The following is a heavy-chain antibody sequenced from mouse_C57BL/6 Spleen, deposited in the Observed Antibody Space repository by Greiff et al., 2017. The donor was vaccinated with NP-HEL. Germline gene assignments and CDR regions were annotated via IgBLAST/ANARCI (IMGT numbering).Heavy chain of an antibody. J-gene: IGHJ3*01. Sequence: VQLQQSGAELVRPGASVKLSCKASGYTFTDYYINWVKQRPGQGLEWIARIYPGSGNTYYNEKFKGKATLTAEKSSSTAYMQLSSLTSEDSAVYFCERDGYDGPFAYWGQGTLVTVSA. CDR2: IYPGSGNT. V-gene: IGHV1-76*01. D-gene: IGHD2-2*01. CDR1: GYTFTDYY. CDR3: ERDGYDGPFAY.